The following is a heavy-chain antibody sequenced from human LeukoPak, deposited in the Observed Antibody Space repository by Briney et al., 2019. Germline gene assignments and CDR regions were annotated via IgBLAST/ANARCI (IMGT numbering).Heavy chain of an antibody. J-gene: IGHJ4*02. CDR3: ARAYCSSTSCFE. Sequence: GGSLRLSCAASGFIFSSYSMNWVRQAPGKGLEGVSSISTSSSAIYYADSVKGRFTISRDNAKNSLFLQMDSLRAEDTAVYYCARAYCSSTSCFEWGQGTLVTVSS. V-gene: IGHV3-48*01. CDR2: ISTSSSAI. D-gene: IGHD2-2*01. CDR1: GFIFSSYS.